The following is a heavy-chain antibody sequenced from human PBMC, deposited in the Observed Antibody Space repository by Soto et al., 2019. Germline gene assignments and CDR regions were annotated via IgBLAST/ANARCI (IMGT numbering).Heavy chain of an antibody. J-gene: IGHJ6*02. CDR1: GFSLSTSGVG. CDR2: IYWDDDK. CDR3: AHRRGDYTTGYYYGMDV. V-gene: IGHV2-5*02. Sequence: QITLKESGPTLVKPTQTLTLTCTFSGFSLSTSGVGVGWIRQPPGKALEWLALIYWDDDKRYSPSLKSRLTITKDTSKTQVVLTMTNMDPVDTATYYCAHRRGDYTTGYYYGMDVWGQGTTVTVSS. D-gene: IGHD4-17*01.